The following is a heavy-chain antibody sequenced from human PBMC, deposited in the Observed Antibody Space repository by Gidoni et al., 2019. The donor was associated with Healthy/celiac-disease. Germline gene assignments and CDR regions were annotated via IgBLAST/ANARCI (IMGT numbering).Heavy chain of an antibody. CDR1: VFTFSSHS. D-gene: IGHD2-15*01. V-gene: IGHV3-21*01. CDR2: ISSSSSDI. CDR3: ARADSGFDP. J-gene: IGHJ5*02. Sequence: EVQLVESGGGLVKPGGSLRLSCAASVFTFSSHSMNWVRQSPGKGLEWVSSISSSSSDIYYADSVKGRFTISRDNAKNSLYLQMNSLRAEDTAVYYWARADSGFDPWGQGTLVTVSS.